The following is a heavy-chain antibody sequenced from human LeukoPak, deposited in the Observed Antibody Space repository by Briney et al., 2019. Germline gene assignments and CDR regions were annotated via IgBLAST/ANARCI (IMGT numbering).Heavy chain of an antibody. CDR1: GFTFSRYA. CDR3: AKGRAAAGQINLNSHFDY. D-gene: IGHD6-13*01. CDR2: ICGSGGST. J-gene: IGHJ4*02. V-gene: IGHV3-23*01. Sequence: PGGSLRLSSAAPGFTFSRYAMSWVRPAPGKGLEWGSVICGSGGSTYYADSVKDRFTISRDNSKNTLYLQMNSLRAEDTAVYYCAKGRAAAGQINLNSHFDYWGQGTLVTVS.